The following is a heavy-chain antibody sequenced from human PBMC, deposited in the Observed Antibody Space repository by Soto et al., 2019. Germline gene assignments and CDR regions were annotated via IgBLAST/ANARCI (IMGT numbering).Heavy chain of an antibody. CDR2: ISSRSDI. J-gene: IGHJ6*02. Sequence: GSLRLSCVGSGFTFSNYSINWVRQAPGKGLEWVSSISSRSDIYYADSVKGRFTISRDNAKNSVSLQMNSLRAEDTAVYYCAREYTAWPLAYGLDVWGQGTTVTVSS. CDR3: AREYTAWPLAYGLDV. D-gene: IGHD2-2*02. V-gene: IGHV3-21*01. CDR1: GFTFSNYS.